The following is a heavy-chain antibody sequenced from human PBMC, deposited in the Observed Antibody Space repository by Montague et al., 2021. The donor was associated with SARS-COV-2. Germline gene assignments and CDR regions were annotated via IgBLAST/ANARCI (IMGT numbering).Heavy chain of an antibody. Sequence: SETLSLTCAVSGGPISGYYWTWIRQSPGKGLEWIGYVHYTGSTKYNPSLKTRVPLSLDTPKNHFSLHLSSVTAADTAIYFCARAQDPCFIANCVNYFDVWGLGAMVTVSS. D-gene: IGHD1-1*01. CDR2: VHYTGST. CDR3: ARAQDPCFIANCVNYFDV. J-gene: IGHJ4*02. V-gene: IGHV4-59*01. CDR1: GGPISGYY.